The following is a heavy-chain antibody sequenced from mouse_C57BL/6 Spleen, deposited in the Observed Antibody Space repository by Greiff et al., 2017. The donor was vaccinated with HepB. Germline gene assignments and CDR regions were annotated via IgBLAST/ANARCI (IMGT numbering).Heavy chain of an antibody. D-gene: IGHD1-1*01. Sequence: VHVKQSGAELVRPGASVKLSCTASGFNIKDYYMHWVKQRPEQGLEWIGRIDPEDGDTEYAPKFQGKATMTADTSSNTAYLQLSILTSEDTAVYYCTTSLFITPSAYWGQGTLVTVSA. J-gene: IGHJ3*01. CDR3: TTSLFITPSAY. CDR2: IDPEDGDT. CDR1: GFNIKDYY. V-gene: IGHV14-1*01.